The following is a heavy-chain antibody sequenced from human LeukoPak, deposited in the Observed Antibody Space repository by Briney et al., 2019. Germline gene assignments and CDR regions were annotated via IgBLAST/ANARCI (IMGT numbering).Heavy chain of an antibody. J-gene: IGHJ4*02. CDR2: ISGSGGST. CDR1: GFTFSSYA. Sequence: PGGSLRLSCAASGFTFSSYAMSWVRQAPGHGLEWVSAISGSGGSTYYAASVKGRFTISRDNSKNTLYLQMNSLRAEDTAVYYCAKETKKGKTWIQLWTYFDYWGQGTLVTVSS. D-gene: IGHD5-18*01. CDR3: AKETKKGKTWIQLWTYFDY. V-gene: IGHV3-23*01.